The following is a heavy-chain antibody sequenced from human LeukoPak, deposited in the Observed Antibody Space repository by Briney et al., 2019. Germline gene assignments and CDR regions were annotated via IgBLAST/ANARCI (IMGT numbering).Heavy chain of an antibody. V-gene: IGHV4-30-2*01. Sequence: NPSETLSLTCAVSGGSISSGGYSWSWIRQLPGKGLEWIGYISHSGSTYYSPSLESRVTISVDRSKNQFSLKLSSVTAADTAVYYCARARGRPFDYWGQGTLVTVSS. J-gene: IGHJ4*02. CDR3: ARARGRPFDY. D-gene: IGHD3-16*01. CDR2: ISHSGST. CDR1: GGSISSGGYS.